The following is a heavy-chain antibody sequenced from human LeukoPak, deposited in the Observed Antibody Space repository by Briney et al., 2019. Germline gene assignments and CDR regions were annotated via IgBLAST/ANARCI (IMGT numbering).Heavy chain of an antibody. Sequence: GGSLRLSCAASGFTFSSYAMHWVRQAPGKGLEWVAVISYDGSNKYYADSVKGRFTISRDNSKNTLYLQMNSLRAEDTAVYYCARAALNWNFGVAGYGGQGTLVTVSS. V-gene: IGHV3-30-3*01. D-gene: IGHD1-7*01. CDR2: ISYDGSNK. J-gene: IGHJ4*02. CDR3: ARAALNWNFGVAGY. CDR1: GFTFSSYA.